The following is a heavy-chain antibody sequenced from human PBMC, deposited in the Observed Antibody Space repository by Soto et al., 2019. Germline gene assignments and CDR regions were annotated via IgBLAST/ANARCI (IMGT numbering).Heavy chain of an antibody. V-gene: IGHV4-59*01. CDR3: ARFFLRAGRPQEWLTPRYNWFDP. CDR2: IYYSGST. D-gene: IGHD3-3*01. Sequence: SETLSLTCTVSGGSISGYYWSWIRQPPGKGLEWIGYIYYSGSTNYNPSLKSRVTISVDTSKNQSSLKLSSVTAADTAVYYCARFFLRAGRPQEWLTPRYNWFDPWRQGTMVTVSS. CDR1: GGSISGYY. J-gene: IGHJ5*02.